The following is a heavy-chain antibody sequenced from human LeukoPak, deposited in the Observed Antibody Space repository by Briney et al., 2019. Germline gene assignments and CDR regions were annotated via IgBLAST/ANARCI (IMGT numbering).Heavy chain of an antibody. CDR1: GYSFTSYW. V-gene: IGHV5-51*01. J-gene: IGHJ5*02. D-gene: IGHD4-23*01. Sequence: RGESLKISCKGSGYSFTSYWIGWVRQIPGKGLEWMGIIYPGDSDTRYSPSFQGQVTISADKSISTAYLQWSSLKASDTAMYYCARHSQVDYGGNFLMGVWFDPWGQGTLVTVSS. CDR3: ARHSQVDYGGNFLMGVWFDP. CDR2: IYPGDSDT.